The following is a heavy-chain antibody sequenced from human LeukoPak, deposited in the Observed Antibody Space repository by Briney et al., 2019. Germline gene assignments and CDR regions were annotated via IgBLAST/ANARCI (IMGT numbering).Heavy chain of an antibody. CDR1: GLTFGRYW. Sequence: GGSLRLSCAASGLTFGRYWLTWVRQAPGKGLEWVANINQDGSESNYVDSVKGRFTISRDNAKNSLYLQMNSLRAEDTAVYYCAKGKWTFDIWGQGTMVTVSS. CDR2: INQDGSES. D-gene: IGHD2-8*01. CDR3: AKGKWTFDI. J-gene: IGHJ3*02. V-gene: IGHV3-7*01.